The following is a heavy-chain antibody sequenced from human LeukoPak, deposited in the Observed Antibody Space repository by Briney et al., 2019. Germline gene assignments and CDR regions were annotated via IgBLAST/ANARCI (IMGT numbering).Heavy chain of an antibody. CDR1: GGSISSGGYY. CDR2: IYYSGST. V-gene: IGHV4-31*03. J-gene: IGHJ4*02. D-gene: IGHD1-7*01. CDR3: ARGITGTTMDFDY. Sequence: NPSQTLSLTCTVSGGSISSGGYYWSWIRQHLGKGLEWIGYIYYSGSTYYNPSLKSRVTISVDTSKNQFSLKLSSVTAADTAVYYCARGITGTTMDFDYWGQGTLVTVSS.